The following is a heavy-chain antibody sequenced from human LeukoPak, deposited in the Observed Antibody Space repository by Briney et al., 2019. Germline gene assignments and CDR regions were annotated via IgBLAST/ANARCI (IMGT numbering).Heavy chain of an antibody. CDR3: ARGDSSSWSYFDY. J-gene: IGHJ4*02. V-gene: IGHV4-59*01. D-gene: IGHD6-13*01. Sequence: SETLSLTCAVYGGSFSGYYWSWIRQPPGKGLEWIGYIYYSGSTNYNPSLKSRVTISVDTSKNQFSLKLGSVTAADTAVYYCARGDSSSWSYFDYWGQGTLVTVSS. CDR1: GGSFSGYY. CDR2: IYYSGST.